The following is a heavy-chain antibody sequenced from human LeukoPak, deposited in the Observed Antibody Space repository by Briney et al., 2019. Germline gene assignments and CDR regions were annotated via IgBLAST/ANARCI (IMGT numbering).Heavy chain of an antibody. J-gene: IGHJ5*02. CDR2: IKTRGDGATT. Sequence: GGSLRLSCAASGFTFSDYAMHWGRQTPGKGLEWVARIKTRGDGATTDLTAPVKGRFALSRDDSKSTLYLHMNSLTIDDTAVYYCTTEAPYTSGWFSWGQGTLVTVSS. CDR1: GFTFSDYA. CDR3: TTEAPYTSGWFS. D-gene: IGHD6-13*01. V-gene: IGHV3-15*05.